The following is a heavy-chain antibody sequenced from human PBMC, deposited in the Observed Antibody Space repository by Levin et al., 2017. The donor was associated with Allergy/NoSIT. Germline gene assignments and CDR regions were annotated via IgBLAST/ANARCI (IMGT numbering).Heavy chain of an antibody. CDR2: INHSGST. CDR1: GGSFSGYY. V-gene: IGHV4-34*01. D-gene: IGHD2-21*02. J-gene: IGHJ6*03. CDR3: ARAVTLDTTFYYFDDYMDV. Sequence: ESLKISCAVYGGSFSGYYWSWIRQPPGKGLEWIGEINHSGSTNHNPSLKSRVTISVDTSKNQFSLKLSSVTAADTAVYYCARAVTLDTTFYYFDDYMDVWGKGTTVTVSS.